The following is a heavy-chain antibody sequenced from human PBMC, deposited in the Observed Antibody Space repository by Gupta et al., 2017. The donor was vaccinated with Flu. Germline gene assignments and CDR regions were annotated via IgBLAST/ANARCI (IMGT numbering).Heavy chain of an antibody. CDR2: INPGDSDI. J-gene: IGHJ4*02. V-gene: IGHV5-51*01. D-gene: IGHD3-10*02. Sequence: GWVLRLPCIVLELMGIINPGDSDIVYSPSSPGQVTISADMSINAAYLQWSSLEASDSGTYYCTRLALMSADYWGQGTLVTVSS. CDR3: TRLALMSADY.